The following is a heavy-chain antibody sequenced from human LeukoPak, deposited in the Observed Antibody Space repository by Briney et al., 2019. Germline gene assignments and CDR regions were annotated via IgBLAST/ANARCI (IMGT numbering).Heavy chain of an antibody. V-gene: IGHV3-23*01. CDR2: ISASGGST. CDR1: GFTFSTSA. J-gene: IGHJ5*02. D-gene: IGHD2-15*01. CDR3: SKDPCSGGSCYDYEPDP. Sequence: GGSLRLSCAASGFTFSTSAMTWVRQAPGKGLEWVSGISASGGSTYYADSVKGRFTISRDNSKNTLYLQVNSLRAEDTAIYYCSKDPCSGGSCYDYEPDPWGQGTLVTVSS.